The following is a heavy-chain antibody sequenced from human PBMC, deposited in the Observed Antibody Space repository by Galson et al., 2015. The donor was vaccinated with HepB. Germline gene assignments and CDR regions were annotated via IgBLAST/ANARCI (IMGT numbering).Heavy chain of an antibody. J-gene: IGHJ4*02. CDR3: AREGGLHSGSYQAGPWDY. CDR2: IIPIFGTA. V-gene: IGHV1-69*13. Sequence: SVKVSCKASGGTFSSYAISWVRQAPGQGLEWMGGIIPIFGTANYAQKFQGRVTITADESTSPAYMELSSLRSEDTAVYYCAREGGLHSGSYQAGPWDYWGQGTLVTVSS. D-gene: IGHD1-26*01. CDR1: GGTFSSYA.